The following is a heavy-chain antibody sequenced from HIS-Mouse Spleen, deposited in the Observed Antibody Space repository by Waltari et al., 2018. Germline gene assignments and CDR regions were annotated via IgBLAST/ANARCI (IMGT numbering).Heavy chain of an antibody. Sequence: EVQLVESGGGLVQPWGSLRLSCAASGFTFSSYWMSWVRQAPGKGVEWVANIKQDGSGKYYVESVKGRFTISRDNAKNSLYLQMNSLRAEDTAVYYCARERRGPGWFDPWGQGTLVTVSS. CDR2: IKQDGSGK. J-gene: IGHJ5*02. D-gene: IGHD5-12*01. CDR3: ARERRGPGWFDP. V-gene: IGHV3-7*01. CDR1: GFTFSSYW.